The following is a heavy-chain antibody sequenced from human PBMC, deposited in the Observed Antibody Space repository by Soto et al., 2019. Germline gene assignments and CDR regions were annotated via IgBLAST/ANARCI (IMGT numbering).Heavy chain of an antibody. CDR2: IYYSGIT. CDR1: GVSISNSSYY. CDR3: ARHGSN. Sequence: QLQLQESGPGLVKPSETLSLTCTVSGVSISNSSYYWGWIRRPPGKGLEWIGTIYYSGITYYNTSLKSRVTTSVDTSKNQFSLKLTSVTAADTAVYYCARHGSNWGQGTLVTVST. V-gene: IGHV4-39*01. J-gene: IGHJ4*02.